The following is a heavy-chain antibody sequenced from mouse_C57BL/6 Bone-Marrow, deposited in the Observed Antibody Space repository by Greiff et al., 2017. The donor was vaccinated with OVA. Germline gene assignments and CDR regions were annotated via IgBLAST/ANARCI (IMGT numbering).Heavy chain of an antibody. CDR3: ARESGSYDYDEGFDY. D-gene: IGHD2-4*01. Sequence: VQLQQSGPELVKPGASVKISCKASGYAFSSSWMNWVKQRPGKGLEWIGRIYPGDGDTNYNGKFKSKATLTVDKPSSTAYMQLSSLTSEDSAVYYCARESGSYDYDEGFDYWGQGTTLTVSS. J-gene: IGHJ2*01. CDR2: IYPGDGDT. CDR1: GYAFSSSW. V-gene: IGHV1-82*01.